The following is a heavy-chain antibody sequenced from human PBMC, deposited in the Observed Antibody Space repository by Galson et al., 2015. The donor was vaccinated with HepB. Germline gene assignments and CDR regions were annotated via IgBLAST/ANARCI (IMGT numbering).Heavy chain of an antibody. D-gene: IGHD3-3*01. V-gene: IGHV3-33*01. CDR2: IWYDGSNK. J-gene: IGHJ6*02. Sequence: SLRLSCAASGFTFSSYGMHWVRQAPGKGLEWVAVIWYDGSNKYYADSVKGRFTISRDNSKNTLYLQMNSLRAEDTAVYYCARDPRYYDFWSGYYGMDVWGQGTTVTVSS. CDR3: ARDPRYYDFWSGYYGMDV. CDR1: GFTFSSYG.